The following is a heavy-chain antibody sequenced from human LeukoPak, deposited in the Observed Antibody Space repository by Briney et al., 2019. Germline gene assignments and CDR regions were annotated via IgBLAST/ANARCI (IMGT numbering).Heavy chain of an antibody. V-gene: IGHV4-34*01. CDR3: AGRRIVGATSYYYYGMDV. CDR1: GGSFSGYY. CDR2: INHSGST. Sequence: SETLSLTCAVYGGSFSGYYWSWIRQPPGKGLEWIGEINHSGSTNYNPSLKSRVTISVDTSKNQFSLKLSSVTAADTAVYYCAGRRIVGATSYYYYGMDVWGQGTTVTVSS. J-gene: IGHJ6*02. D-gene: IGHD1-26*01.